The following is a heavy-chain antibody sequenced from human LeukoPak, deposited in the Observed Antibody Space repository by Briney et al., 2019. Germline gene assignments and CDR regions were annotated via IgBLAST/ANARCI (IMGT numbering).Heavy chain of an antibody. CDR3: ARGGGYAWDY. D-gene: IGHD5-12*01. CDR1: GFTFSSYW. CDR2: IKQDGSEK. V-gene: IGHV3-7*03. Sequence: HPGGSLRLSCATSGFTFSSYWMNWVRQAPGKGLEWVANIKQDGSEKYYVDSVKGRFTIARDNAKNSLYLQMNSLRADDTAVYYCARGGGYAWDYWGQGTLVTVSS. J-gene: IGHJ4*02.